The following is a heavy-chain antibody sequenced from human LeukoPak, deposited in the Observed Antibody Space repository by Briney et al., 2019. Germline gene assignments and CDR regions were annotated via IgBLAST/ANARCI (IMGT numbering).Heavy chain of an antibody. V-gene: IGHV3-7*01. CDR3: AKGDLEN. J-gene: IGHJ4*02. CDR2: MTHDGSDE. CDR1: GFTVNYW. Sequence: GGSLRLSCAASGFTVNYWMSWARQAPGKGLEWVATMTHDGSDEYYLDSVKGRFTISRDSAKNSIYLQMNSLRVEDTSTYYCAKGDLENWGQGTLVTVSS.